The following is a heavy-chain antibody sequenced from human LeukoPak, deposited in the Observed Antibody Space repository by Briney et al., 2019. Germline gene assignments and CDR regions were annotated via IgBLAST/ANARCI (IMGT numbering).Heavy chain of an antibody. J-gene: IGHJ4*02. D-gene: IGHD6-25*01. V-gene: IGHV3-74*01. Sequence: PGGSLRLSCAASGFTFSSYGMHWVRQAPGKGLVWVSRIKSDGSSTTYADSVKGRFTISRDNAKNTLYLQMNSLRAEDTAVYYCARDQSSVFDYWGQGTLVTVSS. CDR1: GFTFSSYG. CDR2: IKSDGSST. CDR3: ARDQSSVFDY.